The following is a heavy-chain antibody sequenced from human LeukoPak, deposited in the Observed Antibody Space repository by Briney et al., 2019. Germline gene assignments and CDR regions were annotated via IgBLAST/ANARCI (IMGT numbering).Heavy chain of an antibody. J-gene: IGHJ4*02. CDR3: ARICSSTDCLIPD. V-gene: IGHV3-9*01. Sequence: GGSLRLSCAVSGFTYTAYAMHWVRQGPGKGLEWVSGISWNSGSIGYADFVKGRFTISRDNAKNTVYLQINSRRDEDTAIYYCARICSSTDCLIPDWGQGTLVTVSS. CDR2: ISWNSGSI. CDR1: GFTYTAYA. D-gene: IGHD2-2*01.